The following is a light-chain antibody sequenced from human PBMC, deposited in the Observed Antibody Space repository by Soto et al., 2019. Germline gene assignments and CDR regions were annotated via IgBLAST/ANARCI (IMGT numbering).Light chain of an antibody. Sequence: DIQMTQSPSTLSGSVGDRVTITCRASQTISSWLAWYQQKPGKAPKLLIYKASTLKGGVPSRFSGSGSGTEFNLTISSLQPDDFATYYCQHYNSYSEAFGQGTKVELK. CDR2: KAS. V-gene: IGKV1-5*03. J-gene: IGKJ1*01. CDR3: QHYNSYSEA. CDR1: QTISSW.